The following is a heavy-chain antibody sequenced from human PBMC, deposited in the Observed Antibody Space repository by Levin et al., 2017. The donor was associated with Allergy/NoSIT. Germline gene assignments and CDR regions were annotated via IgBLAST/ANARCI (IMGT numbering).Heavy chain of an antibody. CDR2: IMPLFGTA. CDR3: ARGPNRGGNYLVDWYFDL. D-gene: IGHD1-26*01. CDR1: GGTFNTYP. V-gene: IGHV1-69*13. Sequence: PEASVKVSCKASGGTFNTYPLSWVRQAPGQGLEWMGGIMPLFGTANYAQKFQGRVAITADESTSTAYMELSSLRSEDTAVYYCARGPNRGGNYLVDWYFDLWGRGTLVTVSS. J-gene: IGHJ2*01.